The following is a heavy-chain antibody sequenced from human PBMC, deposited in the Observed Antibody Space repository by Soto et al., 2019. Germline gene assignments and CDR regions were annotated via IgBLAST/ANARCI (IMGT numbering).Heavy chain of an antibody. CDR2: IIPIFGTA. CDR3: ASSMVRGVIIYYYYGMDV. Sequence: GASVKVSCKASGGTFSSYAISWVRQAPGQGLEWMGGIIPIFGTANYAQKFQGRVTITADESTSTAYMELSSLRSEDTAVYYCASSMVRGVIIYYYYGMDVWGQGTTVTVSS. J-gene: IGHJ6*02. D-gene: IGHD3-10*01. V-gene: IGHV1-69*13. CDR1: GGTFSSYA.